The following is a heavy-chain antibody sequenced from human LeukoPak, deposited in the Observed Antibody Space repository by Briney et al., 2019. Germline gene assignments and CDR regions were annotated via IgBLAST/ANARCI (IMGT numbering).Heavy chain of an antibody. CDR3: ARGDFRSGYLSDY. J-gene: IGHJ4*02. D-gene: IGHD3-3*01. Sequence: ASVKVSCKASGYTFTGYYMHWVRQAPGQGLEWMEWINPNSGGTNYAQKFQGRVTMTRDTSISTAYMELSRLRSDDTAVYYCARGDFRSGYLSDYWGQGTLVTVSS. CDR2: INPNSGGT. CDR1: GYTFTGYY. V-gene: IGHV1-2*02.